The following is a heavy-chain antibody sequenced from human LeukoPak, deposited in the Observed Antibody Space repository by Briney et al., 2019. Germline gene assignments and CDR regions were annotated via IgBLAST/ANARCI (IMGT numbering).Heavy chain of an antibody. CDR3: AKATGTPGN. V-gene: IGHV3-23*01. CDR2: ISNSDGNT. D-gene: IGHD1-1*01. CDR1: GFTFDDYA. Sequence: SGGSLRLSCAASGFTFDDYAMTWVRQAPGKGLEWASTISNSDGNTYYADSVKGRFTISRDNFKNTLYLQMNSLTAEDTAIYYCAKATGTPGNWGQGTLVTVSS. J-gene: IGHJ4*02.